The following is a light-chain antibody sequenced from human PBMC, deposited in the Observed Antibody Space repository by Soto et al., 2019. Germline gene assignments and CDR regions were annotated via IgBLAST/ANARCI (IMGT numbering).Light chain of an antibody. J-gene: IGLJ2*01. CDR1: ALPKQY. CDR3: QSADSSGTYQV. V-gene: IGLV3-25*03. Sequence: ELTQPPSVSVSPGQTARITCSGDALPKQYAYWYQQKPGQAPVLVIYKDSERPSGIPERFSGSSSGTTVTLTISGVQAEDEADYYCQSADSSGTYQVFGGGTKLTVL. CDR2: KDS.